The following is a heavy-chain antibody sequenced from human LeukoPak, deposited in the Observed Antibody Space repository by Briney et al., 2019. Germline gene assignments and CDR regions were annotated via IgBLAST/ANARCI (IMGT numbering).Heavy chain of an antibody. V-gene: IGHV1-2*02. CDR3: ARDYSDGYNRRDAFDV. J-gene: IGHJ3*01. CDR2: INPKSGDT. Sequence: ASVKVSCKASGYSFSDFYIHWVRQAPGQGLEWMRWINPKSGDTTYAERFRGRVTITRDTSFNTVYLELTSLYSDDTAVFYCARDYSDGYNRRDAFDVWGQGTTLIVSS. D-gene: IGHD5-18*01. CDR1: GYSFSDFY.